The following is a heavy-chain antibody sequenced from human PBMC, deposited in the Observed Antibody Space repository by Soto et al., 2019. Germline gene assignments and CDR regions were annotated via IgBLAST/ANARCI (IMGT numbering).Heavy chain of an antibody. CDR3: ARDSITGAMDV. CDR2: INAGNGNT. V-gene: IGHV1-3*01. J-gene: IGHJ6*02. CDR1: GYTFTIYA. D-gene: IGHD1-20*01. Sequence: ASVKVSCTDSGYTFTIYAIHWVRQAPGQRLEWMGWINAGNGNTKYSQKFQGRVTITADESTSTAYMELSSLRSEDTAVYYCARDSITGAMDVWGQGTTVTVSS.